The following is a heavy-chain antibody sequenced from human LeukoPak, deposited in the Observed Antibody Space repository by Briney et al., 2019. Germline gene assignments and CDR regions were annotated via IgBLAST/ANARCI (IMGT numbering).Heavy chain of an antibody. J-gene: IGHJ4*02. CDR1: GGSFSGYY. V-gene: IGHV4-59*01. CDR3: ARHSSSHYYFDY. D-gene: IGHD6-6*01. Sequence: SETLSLTCAVYGGSFSGYYWSWIRQPPGKGLEWIGYIYYSGSTNYNPSLKSRVTISVDTSKNQFSLKLSSVTAADTAVYYCARHSSSHYYFDYWGQGTLVTVSS. CDR2: IYYSGST.